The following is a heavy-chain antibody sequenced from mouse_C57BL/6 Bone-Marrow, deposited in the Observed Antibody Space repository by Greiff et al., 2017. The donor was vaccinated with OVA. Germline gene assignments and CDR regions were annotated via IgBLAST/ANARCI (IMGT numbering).Heavy chain of an antibody. Sequence: EVQLQQSVAELVRPGASVKLSCTASGFNIKNTYMHWVKQRPEQGLEWIGRIDPANGNTKYAPQCQGKATITADTSSNTAYLQLSSLTSEDTAIYYCAMIYYGYEGYFDVWGTGTTVTVSS. CDR3: AMIYYGYEGYFDV. J-gene: IGHJ1*03. CDR1: GFNIKNTY. D-gene: IGHD2-2*01. CDR2: IDPANGNT. V-gene: IGHV14-3*01.